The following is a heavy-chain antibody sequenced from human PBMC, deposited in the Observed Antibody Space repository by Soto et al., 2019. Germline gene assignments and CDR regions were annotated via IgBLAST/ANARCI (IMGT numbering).Heavy chain of an antibody. Sequence: SETLSLTCTVSGASMTNYFVSWGRQPPGGGLEWIGYMYSSGSSSYSSSLRSRVTISVDTSKNQMSLQLSSVTAADTAVYYCVRSGHTFGGAIWGRGTLVTVYS. CDR1: GASMTNYF. CDR2: MYSSGSS. CDR3: VRSGHTFGGAI. J-gene: IGHJ4*02. D-gene: IGHD3-16*01. V-gene: IGHV4-59*01.